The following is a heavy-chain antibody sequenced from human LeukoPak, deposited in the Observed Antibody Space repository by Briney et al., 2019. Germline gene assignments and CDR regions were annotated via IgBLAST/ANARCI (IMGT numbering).Heavy chain of an antibody. V-gene: IGHV3-30-3*01. Sequence: GGSLRLSCAASGFTFSSYAMHWVRQAPGKGLEGVAVISYDGSNKYYADSVKGRFTISRDNSKNTLYLQMNSLRAEDTAVYYCARECGAAGYFDWLPPYYYGMDVWGQGTTVTVSS. CDR3: ARECGAAGYFDWLPPYYYGMDV. CDR1: GFTFSSYA. J-gene: IGHJ6*02. D-gene: IGHD3-9*01. CDR2: ISYDGSNK.